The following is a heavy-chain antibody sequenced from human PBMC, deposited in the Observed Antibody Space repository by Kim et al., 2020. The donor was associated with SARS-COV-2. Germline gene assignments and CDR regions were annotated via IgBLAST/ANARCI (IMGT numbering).Heavy chain of an antibody. CDR3: ASSIGEGSGWEHGMDV. J-gene: IGHJ6*02. CDR2: INHSGST. D-gene: IGHD6-19*01. CDR1: GGSFSGYY. Sequence: SETLSLTCAVYGGSFSGYYWSWIRQPPGKGLEWIGEINHSGSTNYNPSLKSRVTISVDTSKNQFSLKLSSVTAADTAVYYCASSIGEGSGWEHGMDVWGQGTTVTVSS. V-gene: IGHV4-34*01.